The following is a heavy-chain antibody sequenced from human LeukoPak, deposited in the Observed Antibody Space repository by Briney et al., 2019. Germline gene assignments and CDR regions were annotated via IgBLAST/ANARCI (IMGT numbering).Heavy chain of an antibody. CDR2: FSGSGDGS. J-gene: IGHJ4*02. CDR1: GFTFSDYA. V-gene: IGHV3-23*01. Sequence: GGSLRVSCAASGFTFSDYAMNWVRQSPGKGLEWVSSFSGSGDGSYYADSVKGRFTTSKDNSRNALYLQMNSLRGEDTALYYCARSRGGSSYSFDYWGQGTLVTVSS. CDR3: ARSRGGSSYSFDY. D-gene: IGHD3-10*01.